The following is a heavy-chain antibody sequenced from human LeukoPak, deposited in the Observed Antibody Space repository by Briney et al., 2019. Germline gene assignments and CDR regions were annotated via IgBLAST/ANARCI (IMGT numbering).Heavy chain of an antibody. CDR3: ARVPKYYQLVRLGDYYYYGMDV. V-gene: IGHV1-8*01. CDR2: INPNSGTS. CDR1: GYSFTNYG. Sequence: ASVTVSCTASGYSFTNYGINWVRQASGQGLEWVASINPNSGTSASAQRFQGRVTMTRNTSTTTVYMELSSLPSDDTAVYYCARVPKYYQLVRLGDYYYYGMDVWGQGTTVTVSS. D-gene: IGHD3-16*01. J-gene: IGHJ6*02.